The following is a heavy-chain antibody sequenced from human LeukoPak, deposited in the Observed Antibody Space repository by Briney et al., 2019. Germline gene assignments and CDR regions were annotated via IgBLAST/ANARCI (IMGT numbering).Heavy chain of an antibody. Sequence: GGSLRLSCAASGFTFSSYWMNWVRQAPGKGLEWVANIKQDGSEKYYVDSVKGRFTISRDNAKNSLYLQMNSLRAEDTGVYYCAREPIVARPLDYWGQGTLVTVSS. CDR1: GFTFSSYW. CDR2: IKQDGSEK. V-gene: IGHV3-7*01. CDR3: AREPIVARPLDY. J-gene: IGHJ4*02. D-gene: IGHD6-6*01.